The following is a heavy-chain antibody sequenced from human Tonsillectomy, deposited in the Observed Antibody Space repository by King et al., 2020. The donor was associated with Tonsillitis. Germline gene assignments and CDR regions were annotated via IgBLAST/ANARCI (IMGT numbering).Heavy chain of an antibody. J-gene: IGHJ4*02. D-gene: IGHD3-10*01. V-gene: IGHV1-69*09. Sequence: QLVQSGAEVKTPGSSVKVSCKTSGGTFNNYAISWVRQAPGQGLEWMGRFIPLLDIANSAQKFQGRVTITADKSTTTVYMELSSLTYEDTAFYYCARDGEGAVFSLGHFDYWGQGTLVTVSS. CDR2: FIPLLDIA. CDR3: ARDGEGAVFSLGHFDY. CDR1: GGTFNNYA.